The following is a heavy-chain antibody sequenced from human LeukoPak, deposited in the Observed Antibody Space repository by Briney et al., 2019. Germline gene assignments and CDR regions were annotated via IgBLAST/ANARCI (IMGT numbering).Heavy chain of an antibody. CDR2: ISDSGGKT. V-gene: IGHV3-23*01. Sequence: GGSLRLSCAASGFTFSSYIMSWVRQAPGKGLEWVSVISDSGGKTHYADSVKGRFTISRDNSKNTLYLQMNSLRLEDTAVYYCATRPGYRAFDYWGQGTLVTVSS. J-gene: IGHJ4*02. D-gene: IGHD1-1*01. CDR3: ATRPGYRAFDY. CDR1: GFTFSSYI.